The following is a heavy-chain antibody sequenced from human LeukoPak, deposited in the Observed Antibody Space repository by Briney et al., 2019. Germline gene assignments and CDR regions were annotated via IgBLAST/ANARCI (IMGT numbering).Heavy chain of an antibody. CDR2: IRYDGSNK. J-gene: IGHJ4*02. D-gene: IGHD6-13*01. CDR1: GFIFSSYA. V-gene: IGHV3-30*02. CDR3: AKDRSSSNWYYFDY. Sequence: GGSLRLSCAASGFIFSSYAMHWVRQAPGKGLEWVAFIRYDGSNKYYADSVKGRFTISRDNSKNTLYLQMNSLRPEDTAVYHCAKDRSSSNWYYFDYWGQGTLVTVSS.